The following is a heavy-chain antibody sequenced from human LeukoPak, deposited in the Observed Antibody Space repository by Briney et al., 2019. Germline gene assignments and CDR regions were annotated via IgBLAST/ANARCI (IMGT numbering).Heavy chain of an antibody. Sequence: GGSLRLSCAASGFTFSSYGMHWVRQAPGKGLEWVAFIYYDGSNTHYADSVKGRFTISRDNAKNTLYLQMNSLRAEDTAVYYCASTQWLANNWFDPWGQGTLVTVSS. J-gene: IGHJ5*02. CDR2: IYYDGSNT. D-gene: IGHD6-19*01. V-gene: IGHV3-33*03. CDR1: GFTFSSYG. CDR3: ASTQWLANNWFDP.